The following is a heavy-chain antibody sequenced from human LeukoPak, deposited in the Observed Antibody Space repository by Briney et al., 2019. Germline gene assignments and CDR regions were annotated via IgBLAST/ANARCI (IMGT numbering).Heavy chain of an antibody. V-gene: IGHV4-59*08. CDR2: SYFTGSP. CDR3: AGVRSTVGWRSFDY. J-gene: IGHJ4*02. CDR1: GSISSYY. D-gene: IGHD4-23*01. Sequence: SETLSLTCTVSGSISSYYWSWTRQSPGKGLEWIGHSYFTGSPNYNPSLKSRATMSVDTPKNQFSLELNSVTAADTAVYYCAGVRSTVGWRSFDYWGQGMLVTVSS.